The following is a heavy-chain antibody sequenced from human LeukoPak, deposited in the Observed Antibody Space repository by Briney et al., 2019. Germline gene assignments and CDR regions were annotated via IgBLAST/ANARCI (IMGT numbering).Heavy chain of an antibody. CDR2: IKQDGSEK. J-gene: IGHJ4*02. V-gene: IGHV3-7*03. CDR1: GFTLSNYW. CDR3: ARDREYSSGWYYGY. Sequence: PGGSLRLSCATSGFTLSNYWMTWVRQAPGKGLEWVASIKQDGSEKYYVDSVKGRFTISRDNAKNSLYLQMNSLRAEDTAVYYCARDREYSSGWYYGYWGQGTLVTVSS. D-gene: IGHD6-19*01.